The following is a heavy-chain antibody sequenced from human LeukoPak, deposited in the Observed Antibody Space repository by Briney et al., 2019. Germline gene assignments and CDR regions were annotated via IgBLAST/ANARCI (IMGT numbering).Heavy chain of an antibody. CDR1: GGSISSSSYY. CDR2: IYYSGST. J-gene: IGHJ4*02. CDR3: ATYGVVLANYGSPSPFVY. Sequence: PSETLSLTCTVSGGSISSSSYYWGWIRQPPGKGLEWIGSIYYSGSTYYNPSLKSRVVISVDPSKKQFSLKVTSVTAADTAVYYCATYGVVLANYGSPSPFVYWGQGTLVTVSS. V-gene: IGHV4-39*07. D-gene: IGHD3-16*01.